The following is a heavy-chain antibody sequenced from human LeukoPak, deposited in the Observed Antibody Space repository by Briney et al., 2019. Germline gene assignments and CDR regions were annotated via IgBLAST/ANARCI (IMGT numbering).Heavy chain of an antibody. Sequence: PSETLSLTCTVSGGSISRSSYYWGWIRQPPGKGLEWIGSIYHSGSTYYNPSLKSRVTISVDTSKNQFSLKLSSVTAADTAVYYCANPRFVGGGWYYWGQGTLVTVSS. CDR1: GGSISRSSYY. CDR2: IYHSGST. V-gene: IGHV4-39*07. D-gene: IGHD6-19*01. CDR3: ANPRFVGGGWYY. J-gene: IGHJ4*02.